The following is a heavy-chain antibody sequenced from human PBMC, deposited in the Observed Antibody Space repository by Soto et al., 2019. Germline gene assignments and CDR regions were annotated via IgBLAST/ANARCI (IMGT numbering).Heavy chain of an antibody. D-gene: IGHD1-26*01. CDR3: AGELHYYYYGMDV. V-gene: IGHV3-30-3*01. CDR2: ISYDGSNK. Sequence: GGSLRLSCAASGFTFSSYAMHWVRQAPGKGLEWVAVISYDGSNKYYADSVKGRFTISRDNSKNTLYLQMNSLRAEDTAVYYCAGELHYYYYGMDVWGQGTTVTV. CDR1: GFTFSSYA. J-gene: IGHJ6*02.